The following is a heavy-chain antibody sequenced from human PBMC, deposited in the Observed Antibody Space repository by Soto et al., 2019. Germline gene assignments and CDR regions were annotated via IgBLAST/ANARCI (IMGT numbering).Heavy chain of an antibody. D-gene: IGHD6-13*01. J-gene: IGHJ6*02. V-gene: IGHV4-39*02. Sequence: SETLSLTCTVSGGSISSSSYYWGWLRQPPGKGLEWIGSIYYSGSTYYNPSLKSRVTISVDTSKNQFSLKLSSVTAADTAVYYCARDIAAAAYYYYGMDVWGQGTTVTVSS. CDR2: IYYSGST. CDR1: GGSISSSSYY. CDR3: ARDIAAAAYYYYGMDV.